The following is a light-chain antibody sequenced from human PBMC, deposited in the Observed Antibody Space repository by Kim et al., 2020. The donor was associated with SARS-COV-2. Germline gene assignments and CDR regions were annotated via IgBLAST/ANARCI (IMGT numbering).Light chain of an antibody. CDR3: QQYNNYPHT. V-gene: IGKV1-5*03. Sequence: SASVGDRVTVSCRASQRINNWLAWYQQKPGKAPKLLIYTASTFENGVPSRFSGSGSGTEFTLTISSLQPDDFATYYCQQYNNYPHTFGQGTKLEI. CDR2: TAS. CDR1: QRINNW. J-gene: IGKJ2*01.